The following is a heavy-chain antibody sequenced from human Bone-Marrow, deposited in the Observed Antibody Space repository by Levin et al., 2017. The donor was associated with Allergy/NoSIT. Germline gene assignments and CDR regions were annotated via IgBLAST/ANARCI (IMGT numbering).Heavy chain of an antibody. CDR2: IYPGDSET. CDR3: ARQFHSSGVVVAEVWFDP. D-gene: IGHD2-15*01. J-gene: IGHJ5*02. Sequence: GESLKISCKLSGYDFTKYWVAWVRQMPGKGLEWVGFIYPGDSETRYSPSFRGHVTISADKSISTVYVQWRSLQASDTAMYYCARQFHSSGVVVAEVWFDPWGQGTLVTVSS. CDR1: GYDFTKYW. V-gene: IGHV5-51*01.